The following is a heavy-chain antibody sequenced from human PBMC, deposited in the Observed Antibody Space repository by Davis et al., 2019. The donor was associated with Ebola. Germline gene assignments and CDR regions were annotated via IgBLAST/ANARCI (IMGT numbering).Heavy chain of an antibody. Sequence: SVKVSCKASGGTFASYAISWVRQAPGQGLEWMGGIIPIFGTANYGQKFQDRVTITADESTSTAYMELSSLRSEDTAVYYCARVQNYDFWSGLGYWGQGVLVTVSS. CDR1: GGTFASYA. J-gene: IGHJ4*02. D-gene: IGHD3-3*01. CDR3: ARVQNYDFWSGLGY. V-gene: IGHV1-69*13. CDR2: IIPIFGTA.